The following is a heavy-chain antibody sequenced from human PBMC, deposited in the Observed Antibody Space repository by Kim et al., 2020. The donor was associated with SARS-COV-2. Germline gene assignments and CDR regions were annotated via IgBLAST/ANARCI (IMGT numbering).Heavy chain of an antibody. V-gene: IGHV4-59*08. CDR1: GASISSYY. CDR3: ARLPDYGDYGGFFDP. Sequence: SETLSLTCTVSGASISSYYWSWVRQPPGKGLEWIAYFYYSGSTNYNPSLKSRVTISVDMSKNQFSLKLTSMTAADTAVYYCARLPDYGDYGGFFDPWGQGTLVTVSS. J-gene: IGHJ5*02. D-gene: IGHD4-17*01. CDR2: FYYSGST.